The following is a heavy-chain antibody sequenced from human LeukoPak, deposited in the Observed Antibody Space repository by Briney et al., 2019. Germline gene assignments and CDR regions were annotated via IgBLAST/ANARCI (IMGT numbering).Heavy chain of an antibody. D-gene: IGHD5-18*01. CDR1: GYTFTSYG. Sequence: ASVKVSCKASGYTFTSYGISWVRQAPGQGLEWMGWISAYNGNTNYAQKLQGRVTMTTDTSTSTAYMELSSLRSEDTAVYYCASNCGYSYGSPGQGENWFDPWGQGTLVTVSS. CDR2: ISAYNGNT. V-gene: IGHV1-18*01. CDR3: ASNCGYSYGSPGQGENWFDP. J-gene: IGHJ5*02.